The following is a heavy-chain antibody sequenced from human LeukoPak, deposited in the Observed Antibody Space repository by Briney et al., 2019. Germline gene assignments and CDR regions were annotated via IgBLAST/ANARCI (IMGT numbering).Heavy chain of an antibody. CDR1: GVSISSSY. CDR3: ARLRFWSGDPFFDS. Sequence: SETLSLTCTVSGVSISSSYWSWIRQPPGKGLEWIGYFYYSGNTNYNPSLKSRVTMSVDTSKNQFSLNLRSVTAADTAVFYCARLRFWSGDPFFDSWGQGTLVTVST. V-gene: IGHV4-59*01. D-gene: IGHD3-3*01. CDR2: FYYSGNT. J-gene: IGHJ4*02.